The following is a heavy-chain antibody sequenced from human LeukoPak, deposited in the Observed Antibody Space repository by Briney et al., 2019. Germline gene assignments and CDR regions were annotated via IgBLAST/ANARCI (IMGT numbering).Heavy chain of an antibody. Sequence: ASVKVSCKASGYTFTGYHMHWVRQAPGQGLEWMGIINPSGGSTSYAQKFQGRVTMTRDTSTSTVYMELSSLRSEDTAVYYCARGGDHYDSSAPMDYWGQGTLVTVSS. D-gene: IGHD3-22*01. CDR3: ARGGDHYDSSAPMDY. V-gene: IGHV1-46*01. CDR1: GYTFTGYH. J-gene: IGHJ4*02. CDR2: INPSGGST.